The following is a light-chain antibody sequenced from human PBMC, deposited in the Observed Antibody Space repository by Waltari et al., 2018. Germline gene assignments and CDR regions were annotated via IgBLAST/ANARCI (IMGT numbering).Light chain of an antibody. J-gene: IGLJ2*01. CDR1: NSNIRAGYD. CDR3: QTYDSSLNGFLI. Sequence: QSVLTQPPSVSGAPGQTVTISCTGCNSNIRAGYDNPWYQQLPGTVPKLLIYNTNSRPTGVPGRFSGSKIGTSASLVITGLQTEDEADYYCQTYDSSLNGFLIFGGGTRLTV. CDR2: NTN. V-gene: IGLV1-40*01.